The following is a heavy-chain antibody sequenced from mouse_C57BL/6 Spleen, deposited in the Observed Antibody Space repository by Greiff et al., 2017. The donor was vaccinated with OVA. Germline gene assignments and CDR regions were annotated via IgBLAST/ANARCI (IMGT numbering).Heavy chain of an antibody. CDR2: INPNNGGT. V-gene: IGHV1-26*01. Sequence: EVQLQQSGPELVKPGASVKISCKASGYTFTDYYMNWVKQSHGKSLEWIGDINPNNGGTSYNQKFKGKATLTVDKSSSTAYMELRSLTSEDSAVYYCARFDTAMDYWGQGTSVTVSS. D-gene: IGHD5-1-1*01. J-gene: IGHJ4*01. CDR1: GYTFTDYY. CDR3: ARFDTAMDY.